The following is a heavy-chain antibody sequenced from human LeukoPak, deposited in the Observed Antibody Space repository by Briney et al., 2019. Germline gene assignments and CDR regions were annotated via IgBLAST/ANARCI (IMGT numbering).Heavy chain of an antibody. CDR3: ARNSGWYGVS. V-gene: IGHV4-38-2*02. D-gene: IGHD6-19*01. J-gene: IGHJ4*02. Sequence: PSETLSLTCTVSGYSISSGYYWGWIRQPPGRGREWIGSIYHSGSTYYNPSLKSRVTISVDTSKHQLSLKPSSVTAADTAVYYCARNSGWYGVSWGQGTLVTVSS. CDR2: IYHSGST. CDR1: GYSISSGYY.